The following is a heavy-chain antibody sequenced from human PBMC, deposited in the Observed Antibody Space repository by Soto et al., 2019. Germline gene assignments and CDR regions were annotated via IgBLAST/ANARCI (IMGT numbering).Heavy chain of an antibody. CDR3: AKVGPSYYYGMDV. CDR1: GLDFSSEV. Sequence: GGSLRLSCAASGLDFSSEVMCWVRQAPGKGLEWVSSISGSGRTIYHADSMRGRFAISRDNSKNSLYLQLNNLRVDDTAVYYCAKVGPSYYYGMDVWGQGTTVTVSS. CDR2: ISGSGRTI. V-gene: IGHV3-23*01. J-gene: IGHJ6*02. D-gene: IGHD1-26*01.